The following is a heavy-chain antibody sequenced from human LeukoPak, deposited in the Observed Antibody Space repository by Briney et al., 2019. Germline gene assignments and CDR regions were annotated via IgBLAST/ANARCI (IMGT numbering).Heavy chain of an antibody. CDR3: ARSTSGYFYYHYGMDV. Sequence: GGSLRLSCAASGLTFSSYAMSWVRQAPGKGLEWVSSISDTGGSTYYADSVKGRFTISRDNSKNMLYLQMNSLRADDAAVYYCARSTSGYFYYHYGMDVWGQGTTVTVSS. D-gene: IGHD3-22*01. CDR1: GLTFSSYA. J-gene: IGHJ6*02. CDR2: ISDTGGST. V-gene: IGHV3-23*01.